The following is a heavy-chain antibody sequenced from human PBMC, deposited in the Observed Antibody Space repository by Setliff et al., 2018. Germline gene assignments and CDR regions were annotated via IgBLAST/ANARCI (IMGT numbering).Heavy chain of an antibody. J-gene: IGHJ4*02. V-gene: IGHV3-74*01. D-gene: IGHD3-3*01. CDR1: GFTFSKYA. CDR3: TRDELETFRY. CDR2: MNSDGGTT. Sequence: GGSLRLSCAASGFTFSKYAMTWVRQAPGKGLVWVSRMNSDGGTTDYADYAKGRFTISRDNAKNTLYLQMKSLRVEDTAVYFCTRDELETFRYWGRGTLVTVSS.